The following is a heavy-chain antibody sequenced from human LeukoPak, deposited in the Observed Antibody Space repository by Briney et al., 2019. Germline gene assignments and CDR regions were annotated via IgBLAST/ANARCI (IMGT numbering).Heavy chain of an antibody. V-gene: IGHV5-10-1*01. J-gene: IGHJ4*02. CDR1: GYSSTSYW. CDR3: ARLDYSGYDFD. Sequence: GESLRISCKGSGYSSTSYWSTWVRQMHGKGLGWMGRIDSSDSYTNYSPSFQGHVTISADKSISTAYLQWSSLKASDTAMYYCARLDYSGYDFDWGQGTLVTVSS. D-gene: IGHD5-12*01. CDR2: IDSSDSYT.